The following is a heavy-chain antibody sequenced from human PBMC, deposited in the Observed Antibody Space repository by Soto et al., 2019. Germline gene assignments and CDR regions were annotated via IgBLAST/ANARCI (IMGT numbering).Heavy chain of an antibody. CDR1: GFTFNSYG. V-gene: IGHV3-21*01. D-gene: IGHD3-3*01. CDR3: ARDAYYDFWSGSNYFDY. CDR2: ISSSSSYI. J-gene: IGHJ4*02. Sequence: GGSLRLSCAASGFTFNSYGMHWVRQAPGKGLEWVSSISSSSSYIYYADSVKGRFTISRDNAKNSLYLQMNSLRAEDTAVYYCARDAYYDFWSGSNYFDYWGQGTLVTVSS.